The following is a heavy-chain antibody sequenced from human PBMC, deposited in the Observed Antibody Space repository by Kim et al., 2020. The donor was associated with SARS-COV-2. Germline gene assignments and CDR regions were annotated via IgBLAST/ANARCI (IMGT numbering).Heavy chain of an antibody. J-gene: IGHJ2*01. V-gene: IGHV4-39*01. CDR3: ARPQEGSDIVVVPEYQDHANWYFDL. D-gene: IGHD2-2*01. CDR1: GGSISSSSYY. CDR2: IYYSGST. Sequence: SETLSLTCTVSGGSISSSSYYWGWIRQPPGKGLEWIGSIYYSGSTYYNPSLKSRVTRSVDTSKNQFSLKLSSVTAADTAVYYCARPQEGSDIVVVPEYQDHANWYFDLWGRGTLVTVSS.